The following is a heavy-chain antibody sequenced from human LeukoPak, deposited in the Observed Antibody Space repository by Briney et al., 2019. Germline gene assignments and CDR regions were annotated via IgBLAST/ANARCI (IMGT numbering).Heavy chain of an antibody. Sequence: SGPALVKPTQTLTLTCTFSGFSLRTHGVAVGWIRQPPGKALDWLALLYWDDDTRYSPSLKTRLTITKGTSTNQVVLTMTNMDPVDTATYYCAQHTLRSGSLCFQHWGQGTLVTVSS. V-gene: IGHV2-5*02. CDR3: AQHTLRSGSLCFQH. J-gene: IGHJ1*01. CDR1: GFSLRTHGVA. CDR2: LYWDDDT. D-gene: IGHD3-22*01.